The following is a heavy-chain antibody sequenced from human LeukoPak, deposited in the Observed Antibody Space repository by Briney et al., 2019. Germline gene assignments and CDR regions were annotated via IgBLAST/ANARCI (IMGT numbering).Heavy chain of an antibody. Sequence: GGSLRLSCAASGFTVSSNYMSWVRQAPGKGLEWVSGISGSSDNTYYADSVKGRFTISRDNSKNTLYVQMNSLGTEDTAAYYCAKGSYYDSSGSFYFDYWGQGTLVTVSS. V-gene: IGHV3-23*01. D-gene: IGHD3-22*01. J-gene: IGHJ4*02. CDR2: ISGSSDNT. CDR1: GFTVSSNY. CDR3: AKGSYYDSSGSFYFDY.